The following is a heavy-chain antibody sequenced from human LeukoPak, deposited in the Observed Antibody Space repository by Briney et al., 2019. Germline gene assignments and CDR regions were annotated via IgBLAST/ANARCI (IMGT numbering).Heavy chain of an antibody. CDR3: ARDSQYSDTSGYYYSHYYMDV. CDR1: GCSINYYY. Sequence: SETLSLTCTVSGCSINYYYWSWIRQPPGKGLEYIGYIYSSGSTNYNPSLKSRVTMSEDTSKNQFSLKLSSVTAADTAVYYSARDSQYSDTSGYYYSHYYMDVWGKGTTVTVSS. J-gene: IGHJ6*03. D-gene: IGHD3-22*01. V-gene: IGHV4-59*01. CDR2: IYSSGST.